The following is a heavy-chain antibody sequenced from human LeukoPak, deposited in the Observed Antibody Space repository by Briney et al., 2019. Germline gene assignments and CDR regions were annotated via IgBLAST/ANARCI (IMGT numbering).Heavy chain of an antibody. J-gene: IGHJ4*02. V-gene: IGHV4-59*12. Sequence: SETLSLTCTVSGGSISSYYWSWIRQPPGKGLEWVGSIYHSGSTYYNPSLKSRVTMSVDTSKNQFSLKLSSVTAADTAVYYCARDREESGWFGELLYFDYWGQGTLVTVSS. CDR2: IYHSGST. D-gene: IGHD3-10*01. CDR1: GGSISSYY. CDR3: ARDREESGWFGELLYFDY.